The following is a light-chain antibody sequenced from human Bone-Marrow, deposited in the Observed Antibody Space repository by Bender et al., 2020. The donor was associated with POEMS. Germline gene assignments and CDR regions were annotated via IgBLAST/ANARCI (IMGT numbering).Light chain of an antibody. Sequence: SYELTQPPSVSVSPRQTASITCSGDKLGDKYVSWYQQKPGQSPVLVIYQDKQRPSGIPERFSGSNSGNTATLTIRGTQALDEADYYCQAWDSSTVVFGGGNKLTVL. CDR1: KLGDKY. CDR3: QAWDSSTVV. J-gene: IGLJ2*01. CDR2: QDK. V-gene: IGLV3-1*01.